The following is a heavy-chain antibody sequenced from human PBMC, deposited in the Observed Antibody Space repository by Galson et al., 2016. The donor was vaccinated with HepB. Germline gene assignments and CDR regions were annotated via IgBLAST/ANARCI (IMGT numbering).Heavy chain of an antibody. D-gene: IGHD3-10*01. CDR1: GYTFTSHY. CDR3: ARDRHYYGSGSYPSRYFDY. Sequence: SVKVSCKASGYTFTSHYMHWVRQAPGQGLEWMGIINPSGGSTSYAQKFQGRVTMTRDTSTSTVYMELSSLRSEDTAVYYCARDRHYYGSGSYPSRYFDYWGQGTLVTVSS. V-gene: IGHV1-46*01. J-gene: IGHJ4*02. CDR2: INPSGGST.